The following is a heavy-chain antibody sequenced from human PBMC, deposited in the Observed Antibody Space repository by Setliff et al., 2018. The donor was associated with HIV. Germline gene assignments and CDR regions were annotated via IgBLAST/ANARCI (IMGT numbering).Heavy chain of an antibody. J-gene: IGHJ4*02. CDR3: ARSPRIGVAGEFEY. V-gene: IGHV4-39*01. CDR2: IYYSGST. Sequence: PSETLSLTCTVSGGSISSSSYYWGWIRQPPGKGLEWIGSIYYSGSTYYNPSLKSRVTISVDTSKNQFSLKVNSVTAADTAVYYCARSPRIGVAGEFEYWGQGTLATVSS. CDR1: GGSISSSSYY. D-gene: IGHD6-19*01.